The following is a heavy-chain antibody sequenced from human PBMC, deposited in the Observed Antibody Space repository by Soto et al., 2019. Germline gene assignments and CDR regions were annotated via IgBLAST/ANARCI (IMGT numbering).Heavy chain of an antibody. V-gene: IGHV4-30-4*01. CDR2: IYYSGST. Sequence: SETLSLTCTVSVGSISSGDYYWSWIRQPPGKGLEWIGYIYYSGSTYYNPSLKSRVTISVDTSKNQFSLKLSSVTAADTAVYGCARTRVVVQAAILYWFDRWGHGILVTVSS. CDR1: VGSISSGDYY. J-gene: IGHJ5*02. CDR3: ARTRVVVQAAILYWFDR. D-gene: IGHD2-2*02.